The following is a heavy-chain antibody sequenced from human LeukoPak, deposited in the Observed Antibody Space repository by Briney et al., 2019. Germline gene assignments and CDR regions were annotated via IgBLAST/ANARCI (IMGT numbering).Heavy chain of an antibody. D-gene: IGHD1-20*01. J-gene: IGHJ4*02. V-gene: IGHV1-18*01. CDR2: ISAYNGNT. Sequence: GASVKVSCKASGYTFTSYGISWVRQAPGQGLEWMGWISAYNGNTNYAQKLQGRVTMTTDTSTSTAYMELSSLRSEDTAVYYCATEYNWNQYDYWGQGTLVTVSS. CDR1: GYTFTSYG. CDR3: ATEYNWNQYDY.